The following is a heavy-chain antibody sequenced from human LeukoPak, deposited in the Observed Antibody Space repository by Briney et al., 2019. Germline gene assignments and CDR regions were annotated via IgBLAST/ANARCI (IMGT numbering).Heavy chain of an antibody. CDR2: IYYSGST. D-gene: IGHD3-22*01. CDR3: ARITMIVVLNKQNAFDI. Sequence: KPSETLSLTCTVSGGSISSYYWSWIRQPPGKGLEWIGYIYYSGSTNYNPSLKSRVTISVDTSKNQFSLKLSSVTAVDTAVYYCARITMIVVLNKQNAFDIWGQGTMVTVSS. CDR1: GGSISSYY. V-gene: IGHV4-59*12. J-gene: IGHJ3*02.